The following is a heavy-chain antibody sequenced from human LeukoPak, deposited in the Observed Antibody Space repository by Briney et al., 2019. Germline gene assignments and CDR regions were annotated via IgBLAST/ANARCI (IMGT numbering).Heavy chain of an antibody. V-gene: IGHV3-15*01. Sequence: GGSLRLSCAASGFTFSSYDMSWVRQAPGKGLEWVGRIKSKTDGGTTDYAAPVKGRFTISRDDSKNTLYLQMNSLKTEDTAVYYCTSWGIAAAVDYFDYWGQGTLVTVSS. J-gene: IGHJ4*02. D-gene: IGHD6-13*01. CDR2: IKSKTDGGTT. CDR3: TSWGIAAAVDYFDY. CDR1: GFTFSSYD.